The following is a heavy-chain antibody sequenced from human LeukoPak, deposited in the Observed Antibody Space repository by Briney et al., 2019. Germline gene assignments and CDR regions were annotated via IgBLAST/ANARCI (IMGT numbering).Heavy chain of an antibody. CDR1: GYNFRHYG. CDR2: ISGGYNGDS. J-gene: IGHJ4*02. CDR3: ARDEKKYCSGGSCPAYFDY. Sequence: ASVKASCKTSGYNFRHYGISWVRQAPGQGLEWMAWISGGYNGDSNYALKLRGRLTMTTDTSTSTAYMELRSLRSDDTAVYYCARDEKKYCSGGSCPAYFDYWGQGTLVTVSS. V-gene: IGHV1-18*01. D-gene: IGHD2-15*01.